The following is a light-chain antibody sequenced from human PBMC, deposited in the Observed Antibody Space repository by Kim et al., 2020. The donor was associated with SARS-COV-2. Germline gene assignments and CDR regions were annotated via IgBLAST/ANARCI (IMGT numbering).Light chain of an antibody. CDR2: DDN. J-gene: IGLJ3*02. CDR1: TSNIGDNY. Sequence: GQKVTISCSGTTSNIGDNYVSWYSHLPGTAPKLLISDDNKRPSGIPDRFSGSKSGTSATLGITGLQTGDEADYYCGAWDSSLSAWVFGGGTQLTVL. CDR3: GAWDSSLSAWV. V-gene: IGLV1-51*01.